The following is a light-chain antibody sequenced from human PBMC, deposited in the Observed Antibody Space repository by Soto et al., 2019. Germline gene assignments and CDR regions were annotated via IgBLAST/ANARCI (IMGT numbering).Light chain of an antibody. CDR3: AAWDDSLSGVV. J-gene: IGLJ2*01. CDR1: SSNIGSNY. CDR2: RNN. Sequence: QLVLTQPPSASGTPGRRVTISCSGSSSNIGSNYVYWYQQLPGTAPKLLIYRNNQWPSGVPDRFSGSKSGTSASLAISGLRSEDEADYYCAAWDDSLSGVVFGGGTKLTVL. V-gene: IGLV1-47*01.